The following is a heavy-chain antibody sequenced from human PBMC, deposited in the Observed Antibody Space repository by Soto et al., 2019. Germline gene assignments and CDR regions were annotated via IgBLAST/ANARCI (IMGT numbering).Heavy chain of an antibody. J-gene: IGHJ4*02. CDR1: SGSISSTNW. V-gene: IGHV4-4*02. D-gene: IGHD6-19*01. CDR2: INHSGSI. CDR3: VKEGSGWSYLDH. Sequence: VQLQESGPELVKPSGTLSLSCVVSSGSISSTNWWSWVRQPPGRGLEWIGAINHSGSINYNPSLRSRVTISVDKSKNQFSLNLISVTAADTAVYFCVKEGSGWSYLDHWGQGILVTVSS.